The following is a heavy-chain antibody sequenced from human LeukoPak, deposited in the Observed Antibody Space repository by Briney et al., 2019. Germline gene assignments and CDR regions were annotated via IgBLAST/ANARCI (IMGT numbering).Heavy chain of an antibody. Sequence: GESLKISCKGSGYSFTSYWIGWVRQMPGKGLEWMGIIYPGDSDTRYSPSFQGQVTISADKSISTAYLQWSSLKASDTAMYYCARHARSGLRFLEWFPPVDYWGQGTLVTVSS. D-gene: IGHD3-3*01. J-gene: IGHJ4*02. CDR2: IYPGDSDT. CDR1: GYSFTSYW. CDR3: ARHARSGLRFLEWFPPVDY. V-gene: IGHV5-51*01.